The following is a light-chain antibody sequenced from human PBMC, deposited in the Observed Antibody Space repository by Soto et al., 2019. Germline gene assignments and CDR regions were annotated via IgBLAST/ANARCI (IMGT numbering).Light chain of an antibody. CDR1: QGIGTW. V-gene: IGKV1-12*01. CDR3: HQADSLFT. Sequence: DIQMTQSPSSVSASVGDSVTITCRASQGIGTWLAWYQQKPGQAPKLLIYGASRLQSGVPSRFRGSGSGTDFTLTITSLQPEDFATDYCHQADSLFTFGPGTKVDIK. J-gene: IGKJ3*01. CDR2: GAS.